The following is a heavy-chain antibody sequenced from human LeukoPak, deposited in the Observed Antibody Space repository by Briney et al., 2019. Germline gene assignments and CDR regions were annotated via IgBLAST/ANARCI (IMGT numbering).Heavy chain of an antibody. V-gene: IGHV4-59*01. D-gene: IGHD3-3*01. Sequence: SETLSLTCTVSGGSISSYYWSWIRQPPGKGLEWIGYIYYSGSTNYNPSLKSRVTISVDTSKNQFSLKLSSVTAADTAVYYCARDSRLRFLEWLPPYYYYYYMDVWGKGTTVTVSS. J-gene: IGHJ6*03. CDR2: IYYSGST. CDR3: ARDSRLRFLEWLPPYYYYYYMDV. CDR1: GGSISSYY.